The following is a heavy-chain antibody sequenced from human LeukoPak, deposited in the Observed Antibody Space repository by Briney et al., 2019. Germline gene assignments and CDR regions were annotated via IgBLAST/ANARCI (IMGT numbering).Heavy chain of an antibody. D-gene: IGHD3-10*01. Sequence: GESLKISCKGSGYSFTSYWIGWVRQMPGKGLEWMGIIYPGDSDTRYSPSFQGQATISADKSISTAYLQWSSLKASDTAMYYCATSTGYYYGSGPPDYWGQGTLVTVSS. CDR3: ATSTGYYYGSGPPDY. CDR1: GYSFTSYW. CDR2: IYPGDSDT. V-gene: IGHV5-51*01. J-gene: IGHJ4*02.